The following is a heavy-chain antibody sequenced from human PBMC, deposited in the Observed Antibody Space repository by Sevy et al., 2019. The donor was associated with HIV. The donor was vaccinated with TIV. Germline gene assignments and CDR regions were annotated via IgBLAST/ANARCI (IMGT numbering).Heavy chain of an antibody. CDR2: ITRNSYEAYGGTT. J-gene: IGHJ4*02. CDR1: GFTFDDYV. CDR3: TRGLATADTPEYYFDY. D-gene: IGHD5-12*01. Sequence: GGSLRLSCTASGFTFDDYVMSWFHQAPGKGLEWVAFITRNSYEAYGGTTEYAASVKGRFIISRDDSKSIAYLQMNSLKTEDTAVYYCTRGLATADTPEYYFDYWGQGTLVTVSS. V-gene: IGHV3-49*03.